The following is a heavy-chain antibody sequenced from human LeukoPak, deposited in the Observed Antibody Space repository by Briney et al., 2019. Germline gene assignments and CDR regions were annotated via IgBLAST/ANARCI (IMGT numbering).Heavy chain of an antibody. CDR1: GFTFSSYA. CDR3: AKDLDPGYSSSWYFGY. CDR2: MSGSGGST. J-gene: IGHJ4*02. D-gene: IGHD6-13*01. Sequence: GGSLRLSCAASGFTFSSYAMSWVRQAPGKGLEWVSTMSGSGGSTYYADSVKGRFTVSRDNSKNTLYVQMNSLRAEDTAVYYCAKDLDPGYSSSWYFGYWGQGTLVTVSS. V-gene: IGHV3-23*01.